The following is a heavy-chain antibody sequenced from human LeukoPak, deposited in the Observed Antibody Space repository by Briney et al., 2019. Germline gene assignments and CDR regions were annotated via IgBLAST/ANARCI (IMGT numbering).Heavy chain of an antibody. CDR2: INGDGSST. Sequence: GGSLRLSCAASGFTFSSSWMHWVRQAPGKGLVWVSVINGDGSSTAYADSVKGRFTISRDNAKNTLYLQMNSLRGEDTAVYYCARLGSIAAAGTPDYWGQGTLVTVSS. J-gene: IGHJ4*02. D-gene: IGHD6-13*01. CDR1: GFTFSSSW. CDR3: ARLGSIAAAGTPDY. V-gene: IGHV3-74*01.